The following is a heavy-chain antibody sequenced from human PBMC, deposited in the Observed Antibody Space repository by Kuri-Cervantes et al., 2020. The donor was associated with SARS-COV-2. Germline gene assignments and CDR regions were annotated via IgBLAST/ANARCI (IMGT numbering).Heavy chain of an antibody. CDR1: GFTFSSYA. V-gene: IGHV3-21*01. D-gene: IGHD2-15*01. Sequence: GESLKISCAASGFTFSSYAMNWVRQAPGKGLEWVASISSSSSYIYYADSLRGRFTISRDNAKNTLYLQMNSLRAEDTAVYYCARDPTPFGVFDYWGHGTLVTVSS. CDR2: ISSSSSYI. J-gene: IGHJ4*01. CDR3: ARDPTPFGVFDY.